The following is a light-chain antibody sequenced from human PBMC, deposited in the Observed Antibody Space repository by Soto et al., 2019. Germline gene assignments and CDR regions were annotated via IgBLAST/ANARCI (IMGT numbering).Light chain of an antibody. CDR3: QSYYRSLSGYV. J-gene: IGLJ1*01. Sequence: QSVLTQPPSVSGSPGQRVTISCTGSSTNIGAGYDVHWYQQLPGTAPKLLIYDNSNRPSGVPDRFSGSKSGTSASLAITGLQAEDEADYYCQSYYRSLSGYVFGTGTKVTVL. CDR1: STNIGAGYD. V-gene: IGLV1-40*01. CDR2: DNS.